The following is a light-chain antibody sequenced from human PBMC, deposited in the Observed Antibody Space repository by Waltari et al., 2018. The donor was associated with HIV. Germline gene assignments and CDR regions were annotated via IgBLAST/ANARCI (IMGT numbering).Light chain of an antibody. CDR2: KDI. J-gene: IGLJ3*02. V-gene: IGLV3-27*01. Sequence: SYELTQPSSVSVSPGQTARITCSGDGLAKRYVRWFQQTPGQAPVLVIYKDIERPSGIPWRFSGSSSGTTVTLTISGAQVEDEADYYCFSAADNNLGVFGGGTKVTVL. CDR1: GLAKRY. CDR3: FSAADNNLGV.